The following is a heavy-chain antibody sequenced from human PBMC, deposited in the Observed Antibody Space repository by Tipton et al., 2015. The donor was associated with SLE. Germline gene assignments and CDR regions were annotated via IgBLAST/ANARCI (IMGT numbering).Heavy chain of an antibody. V-gene: IGHV4-59*08. CDR1: GGSITSYY. Sequence: TLSLTCSVSGGSITSYYWSWIRQPPGKGLEWIGHIYHSDYTSYNPSLKSRVFISIDTSKKQFSLKLSSVTAADTAVYYCASQGYCGTDCYSDYWGQGIPVTVSS. CDR2: IYHSDYT. CDR3: ASQGYCGTDCYSDY. J-gene: IGHJ4*02. D-gene: IGHD2-21*01.